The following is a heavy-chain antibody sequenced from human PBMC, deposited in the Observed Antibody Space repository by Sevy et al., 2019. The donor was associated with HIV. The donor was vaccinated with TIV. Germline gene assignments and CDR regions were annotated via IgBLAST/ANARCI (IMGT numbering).Heavy chain of an antibody. D-gene: IGHD5-12*01. CDR2: IKSKTDGGTT. V-gene: IGHV3-15*07. CDR3: TTGGDIVATIDY. J-gene: IGHJ4*02. Sequence: GGSLRLSCAASGFTFSNAWMNWVRQAPWKGLEWFGRIKSKTDGGTTDYAAPVKGRFTISRDNSKNTLYLQMNSLKTEDTAVYYCTTGGDIVATIDYWGQGTLVTVSS. CDR1: GFTFSNAW.